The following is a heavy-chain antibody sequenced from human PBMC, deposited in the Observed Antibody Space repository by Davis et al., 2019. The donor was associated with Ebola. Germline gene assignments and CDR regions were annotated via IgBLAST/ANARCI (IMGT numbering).Heavy chain of an antibody. CDR3: ATSLNWNYDLG. CDR2: ISSSSSTI. D-gene: IGHD1-7*01. Sequence: PGGSLRLSCAASGFTFSSYSMNWVRQAPGKGLEWVSYISSSSSTIYYADSVKGRFTISRDNAKNSLYLQMNSLRAEDTAVYYCATSLNWNYDLGWGQGTLVTVSS. CDR1: GFTFSSYS. J-gene: IGHJ4*02. V-gene: IGHV3-48*01.